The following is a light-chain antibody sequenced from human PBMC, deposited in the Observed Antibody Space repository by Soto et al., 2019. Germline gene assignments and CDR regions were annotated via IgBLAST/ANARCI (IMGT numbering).Light chain of an antibody. J-gene: IGKJ1*01. CDR1: QSISSW. CDR2: KAS. Sequence: DIQMTQSPSTLSASVGDRVTITCRASQSISSWLAWYQQKPGKAPKLLIYKASSIESGVPSRFSGSGSGTEFTLTISSLQPDDFATYYRQRYNRYWTFGQGTKVEIK. CDR3: QRYNRYWT. V-gene: IGKV1-5*03.